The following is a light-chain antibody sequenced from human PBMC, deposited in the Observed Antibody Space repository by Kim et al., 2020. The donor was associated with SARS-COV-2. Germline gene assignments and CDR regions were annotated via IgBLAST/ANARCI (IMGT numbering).Light chain of an antibody. CDR3: SSYTTSGTLL. CDR1: SSDIGNYNY. V-gene: IGLV2-14*01. J-gene: IGLJ2*01. Sequence: GKSITISCTGTSSDIGNYNYVSCYQQPPAKAPNLMIYDVNKPPAVVSYLFSGSKSGNTASLTIAGLEAEDEADYYWSSYTTSGTLLFGGGTQLTVL. CDR2: DVN.